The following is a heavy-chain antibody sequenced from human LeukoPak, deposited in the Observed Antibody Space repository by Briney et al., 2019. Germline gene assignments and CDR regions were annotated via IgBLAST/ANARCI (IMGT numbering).Heavy chain of an antibody. Sequence: GGSLRLSCAASGFTFSSYAMSWVRQAPGKGLEWVSAISGSGCSTYYADSVKGRFTISRDNSKNTLYLEMDSLRAEDTAVYYCAKASRLRYFDWSLPYPFDYSGQRTLVTVPS. CDR1: GFTFSSYA. CDR2: ISGSGCST. J-gene: IGHJ4*02. D-gene: IGHD3-9*01. CDR3: AKASRLRYFDWSLPYPFDY. V-gene: IGHV3-23*01.